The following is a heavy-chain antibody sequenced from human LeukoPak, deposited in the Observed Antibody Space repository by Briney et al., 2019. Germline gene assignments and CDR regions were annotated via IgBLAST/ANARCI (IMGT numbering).Heavy chain of an antibody. J-gene: IGHJ4*02. CDR2: IKQDGSEK. CDR1: GFTFSSYW. V-gene: IGHV3-7*04. Sequence: GGSLRLSCAASGFTFSSYWMSWVRQAPGKGLEWVANIKQDGSEKYYVDSVKGRFTISRDNAKNSLYLQMNSLRAEDTAVYYCARGREGGANIYYFDYWGQGTLVTVSS. D-gene: IGHD1-26*01. CDR3: ARGREGGANIYYFDY.